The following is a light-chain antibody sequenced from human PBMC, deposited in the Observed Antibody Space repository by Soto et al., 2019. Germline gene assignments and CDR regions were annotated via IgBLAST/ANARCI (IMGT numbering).Light chain of an antibody. J-gene: IGLJ2*01. CDR1: SSDVGSYNL. V-gene: IGLV2-23*01. CDR2: EGS. CDR3: CSYAGSPTWV. Sequence: SALTQPASVSGSPGQSITISCTGTSSDVGSYNLVSWYQQHPGKAPKLMIYEGSKRPSGVSTRFSGSKSGNTASLTISGLQTEDEADYYCCSYAGSPTWVFGGGTQLTVL.